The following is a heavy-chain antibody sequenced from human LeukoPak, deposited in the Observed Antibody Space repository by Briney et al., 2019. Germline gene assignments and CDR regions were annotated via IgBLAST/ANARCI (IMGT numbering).Heavy chain of an antibody. Sequence: RASVKVSCKASGYTFTSYDINWVRQAPGQGLEWMGWMNPNSGNTGYAQKFQGRVTMTRNTSMSTAYMELSSLRSEDTAVYYCARGGRYSYGTQFDYWGQGTLVTASS. CDR2: MNPNSGNT. CDR3: ARGGRYSYGTQFDY. J-gene: IGHJ4*02. CDR1: GYTFTSYD. D-gene: IGHD5-18*01. V-gene: IGHV1-8*01.